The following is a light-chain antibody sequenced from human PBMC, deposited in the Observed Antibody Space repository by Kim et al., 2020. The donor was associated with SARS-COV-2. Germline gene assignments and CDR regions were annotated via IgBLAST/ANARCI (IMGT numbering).Light chain of an antibody. CDR2: AAS. J-gene: IGKJ2*01. Sequence: EIVLTQSPGTLSLSPGERATLSCRASQSVSRSYLAWYQQKPGQAPRILIYAASSRATGIPDRFSGSGSGTDFTLTISRLEPEDFAVYYCQQYGSSPRTFGQGTKLEIK. CDR1: QSVSRSY. CDR3: QQYGSSPRT. V-gene: IGKV3-20*01.